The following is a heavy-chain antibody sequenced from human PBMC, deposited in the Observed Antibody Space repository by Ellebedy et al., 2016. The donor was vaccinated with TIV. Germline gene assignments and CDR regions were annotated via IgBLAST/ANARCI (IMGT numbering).Heavy chain of an antibody. V-gene: IGHV1-8*01. CDR1: GYTFTSYD. CDR2: MNSNSGNT. CDR3: ARGSPYYYGSGNFLCDY. J-gene: IGHJ4*02. D-gene: IGHD3-10*01. Sequence: ASVKVSXXASGYTFTSYDINWVRQATGQGLEWMGWMNSNSGNTGYAQKFQGRVTMTRNTSISTAYMELSSLRSDDTAVYYCARGSPYYYGSGNFLCDYWGQGTLVTVSS.